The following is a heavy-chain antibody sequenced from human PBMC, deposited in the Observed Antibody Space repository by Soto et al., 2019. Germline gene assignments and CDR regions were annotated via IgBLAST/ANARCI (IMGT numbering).Heavy chain of an antibody. Sequence: QVQLQETGPGLVKPFQTLSPTCTVSGDSINSNGFFWSWVRQHPEKGREGIGYIYYNGNTLYNPSLGGRATISVDTSRTQFSLNLTYVTAADTAVYFCARGRFSFAYSFDYWGQGTLVTVSS. J-gene: IGHJ4*02. CDR1: GDSINSNGFF. D-gene: IGHD5-18*01. CDR2: IYYNGNT. V-gene: IGHV4-31*03. CDR3: ARGRFSFAYSFDY.